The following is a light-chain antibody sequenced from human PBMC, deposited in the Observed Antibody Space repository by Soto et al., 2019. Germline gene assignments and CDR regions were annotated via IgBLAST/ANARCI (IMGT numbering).Light chain of an antibody. V-gene: IGLV1-44*01. CDR1: TANIGTNT. Sequence: QSVLTQPPSASGTPGQRVTISCSGSTANIGTNTVNWFQHLPGSAPKLLIYTNDQRPSGVPDRFSGSGSGTSAYLAISGLQSEDEADYYCATWDDSVYVFGTGTKVTVL. J-gene: IGLJ1*01. CDR3: ATWDDSVYV. CDR2: TND.